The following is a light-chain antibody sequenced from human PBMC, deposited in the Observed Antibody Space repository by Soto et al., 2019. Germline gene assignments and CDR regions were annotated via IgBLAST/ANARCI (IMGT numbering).Light chain of an antibody. CDR2: DVT. CDR1: SSDVGGYNY. CDR3: SSYTAGGTI. Sequence: QSALTQPASVSGSPGQSITISCTGTSSDVGGYNYVSWYQQHPGQAPKLMIYDVTNRPSGVSARFSGSKSGNTASLTISGLQAEDEADYYCSSYTAGGTIFGTGTKVTVL. J-gene: IGLJ1*01. V-gene: IGLV2-14*03.